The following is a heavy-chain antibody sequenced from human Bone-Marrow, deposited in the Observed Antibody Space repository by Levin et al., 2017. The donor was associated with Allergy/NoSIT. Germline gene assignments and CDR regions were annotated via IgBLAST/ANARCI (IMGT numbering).Heavy chain of an antibody. CDR2: IFYTGSF. Sequence: GSLRLSCSVSGDSMTGYYWTWIRQPPGKGLDWIGHIFYTGSFTYNPSLRSRVSISLDMSKNQVFLKLNFVTAADTAVYYCARASGSFDPFDIWGQGTMVTVSS. D-gene: IGHD1-26*01. V-gene: IGHV4-59*01. CDR1: GDSMTGYY. J-gene: IGHJ3*02. CDR3: ARASGSFDPFDI.